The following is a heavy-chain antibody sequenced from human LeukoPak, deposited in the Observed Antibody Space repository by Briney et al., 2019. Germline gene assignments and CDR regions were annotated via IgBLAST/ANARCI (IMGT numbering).Heavy chain of an antibody. V-gene: IGHV4-34*01. CDR3: ATGIVVVGVSLDY. D-gene: IGHD3-22*01. Sequence: SETLSLTCAVYGGSFSGYYWSWIRQPPGTGLEWIGEINHSGSTNYNPSLKSRVTISVDTSKNQFSLKLSSVTAADTAVYYCATGIVVVGVSLDYWGQGTLVTVSS. J-gene: IGHJ4*02. CDR2: INHSGST. CDR1: GGSFSGYY.